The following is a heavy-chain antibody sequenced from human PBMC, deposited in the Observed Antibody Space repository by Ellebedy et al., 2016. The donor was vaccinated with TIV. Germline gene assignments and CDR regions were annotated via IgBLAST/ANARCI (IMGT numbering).Heavy chain of an antibody. V-gene: IGHV5-51*01. J-gene: IGHJ4*02. D-gene: IGHD6-13*01. Sequence: GESLKISCKGSGYTFMTYWNGWVRQMPGKGLEWLGILQPGDSATRYSPSFQGQVTISADKSITTAYLQWSSLKASDTAMYYCVTGIAAVGAFDYWGQGTLVTVSS. CDR1: GYTFMTYW. CDR3: VTGIAAVGAFDY. CDR2: LQPGDSAT.